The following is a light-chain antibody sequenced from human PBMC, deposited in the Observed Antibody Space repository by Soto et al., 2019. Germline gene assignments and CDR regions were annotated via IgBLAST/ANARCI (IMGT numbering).Light chain of an antibody. CDR3: QQYGSSPDT. Sequence: EIVLTQSPGTLSLSPGERATLSCRASQSVRNNSLAWYQQQPGQAPRLLIFGASSRATGIPDRFSGSGSGTDFTLNICRLGPEDSAVYFCQQYGSSPDTFGQGTQLEIK. CDR1: QSVRNNS. J-gene: IGKJ2*01. CDR2: GAS. V-gene: IGKV3-20*01.